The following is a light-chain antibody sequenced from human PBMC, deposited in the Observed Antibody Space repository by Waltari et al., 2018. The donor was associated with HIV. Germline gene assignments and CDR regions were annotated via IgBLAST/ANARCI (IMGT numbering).Light chain of an antibody. Sequence: QSALTQPPSASGSPGQSVTISCTGTNSDIASYNYFPWYQQHPGKAPKFMIYEVNRRPSGVPDRFSGSKSGNTASLTVSGLQAEDEADYYCSSYAGSNNWVFGGGTKLTVL. J-gene: IGLJ3*02. CDR2: EVN. CDR1: NSDIASYNY. CDR3: SSYAGSNNWV. V-gene: IGLV2-8*01.